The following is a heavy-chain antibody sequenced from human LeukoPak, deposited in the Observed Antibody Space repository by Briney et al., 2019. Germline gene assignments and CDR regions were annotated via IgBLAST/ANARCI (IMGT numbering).Heavy chain of an antibody. CDR2: ISGSGGST. CDR3: AKDIPTLNVLLWFGESDY. V-gene: IGHV3-23*01. CDR1: GFTFSSYA. J-gene: IGHJ4*02. Sequence: PGGSLRLSCAASGFTFSSYAMSWVRQAPGKGLEWVSAISGSGGSTYYADSVKGRFTISRDNSKNTLYLQMNSLRAEDTAVYYCAKDIPTLNVLLWFGESDYWGQGTLATVSS. D-gene: IGHD3-10*01.